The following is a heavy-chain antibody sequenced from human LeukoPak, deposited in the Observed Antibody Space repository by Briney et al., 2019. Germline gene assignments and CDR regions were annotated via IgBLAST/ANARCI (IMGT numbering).Heavy chain of an antibody. D-gene: IGHD3-3*01. Sequence: PGGSLRLSCAASGFTFSSHSMNWVRQAPGKGLEWVSSISSSSSYIYYADSVKGRFTISRDNAKNSLYLQMNSLRAEDTAVYYCARVRTNDFWSGYSPRGFDYWGQGTLVTVSS. CDR1: GFTFSSHS. V-gene: IGHV3-21*01. J-gene: IGHJ4*02. CDR3: ARVRTNDFWSGYSPRGFDY. CDR2: ISSSSSYI.